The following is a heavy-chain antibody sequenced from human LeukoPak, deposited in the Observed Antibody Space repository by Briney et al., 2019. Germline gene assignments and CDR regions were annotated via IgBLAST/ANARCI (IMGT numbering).Heavy chain of an antibody. D-gene: IGHD3-22*01. CDR3: ASSYYYDSSGYYYAGSDAFDI. J-gene: IGHJ3*02. CDR1: GGSISSYY. V-gene: IGHV4-59*01. Sequence: SETLSLTCTVPGGSISSYYWSWIRQPPGKGLEWIGYIYYSGSTNYNPSLKSRVTISVDTSKNQFSLKLSSVTAAVTAVYYCASSYYYDSSGYYYAGSDAFDIWGQGTMVTVSS. CDR2: IYYSGST.